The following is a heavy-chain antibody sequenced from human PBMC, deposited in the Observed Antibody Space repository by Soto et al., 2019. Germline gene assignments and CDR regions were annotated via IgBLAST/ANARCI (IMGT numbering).Heavy chain of an antibody. CDR1: GGSVSSYY. CDR2: VYYSGSA. D-gene: IGHD1-20*01. J-gene: IGHJ5*02. Sequence: QVQLQESGPGLVKPSETLSLTCTVSGGSVSSYYWNWIRQPPGKGLEWIGYVYYSGSATYNPSLKSRVTISVDTAKDQFSLKLRSVTAADTAVYYCARTNWNANGFDPWGQGTLVTVSS. V-gene: IGHV4-59*02. CDR3: ARTNWNANGFDP.